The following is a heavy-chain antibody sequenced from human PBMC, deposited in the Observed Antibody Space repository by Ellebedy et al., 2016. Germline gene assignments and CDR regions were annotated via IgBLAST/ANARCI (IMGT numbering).Heavy chain of an antibody. CDR3: RQGHYADL. V-gene: IGHV3-23*01. CDR1: GIGFSDFF. J-gene: IGHJ4*02. D-gene: IGHD4-17*01. Sequence: GGSLRLXCAASGIGFSDFFMSWVRRAPGKGLEWVSTISAGSDTTRLADSVKGRFTISRDSSKNSVYLRMNNLRVEDTAVYYCRQGHYADLWGQGTLVTVSS. CDR2: ISAGSDTT.